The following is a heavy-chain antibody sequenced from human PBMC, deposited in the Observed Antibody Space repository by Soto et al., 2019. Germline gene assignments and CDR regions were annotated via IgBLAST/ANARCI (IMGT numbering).Heavy chain of an antibody. Sequence: EVQLVESGGGLIQPGGSLRLSCAASGFTVSSKYMTWVRQAPGKGLEWVSVIYGGGTTYYADSVKGRFTNSSDNSKNTLYLQMNSLRAEDTAVYYCVQTTGWPGFDFWGQGTLVTVSS. J-gene: IGHJ4*02. V-gene: IGHV3-53*01. CDR1: GFTVSSKY. D-gene: IGHD6-19*01. CDR3: VQTTGWPGFDF. CDR2: IYGGGTT.